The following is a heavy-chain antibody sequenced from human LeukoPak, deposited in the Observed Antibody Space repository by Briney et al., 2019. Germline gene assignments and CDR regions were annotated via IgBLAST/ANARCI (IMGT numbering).Heavy chain of an antibody. CDR2: INHSGST. CDR3: ARGYSSGWSFDY. V-gene: IGHV4-34*01. Sequence: SETLSLTCAVYGGSFSGYYWSWIRQPPGKGLEWIGEINHSGSTNYNPSLKRRVTISVDTSKNQFSLKLSSVTAADTAVYYCARGYSSGWSFDYWGQGTLVTVSS. J-gene: IGHJ4*02. D-gene: IGHD6-19*01. CDR1: GGSFSGYY.